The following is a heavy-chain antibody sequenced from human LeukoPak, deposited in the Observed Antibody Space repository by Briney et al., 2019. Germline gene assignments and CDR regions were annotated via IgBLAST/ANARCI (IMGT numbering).Heavy chain of an antibody. J-gene: IGHJ4*02. CDR3: AREIYYYDSSGYPGDFDY. CDR2: IYYSGST. CDR1: GGSISSSSYY. D-gene: IGHD3-22*01. V-gene: IGHV4-39*06. Sequence: PSETLSLTCTVSGGSISSSSYYWGWIRQPPGKGLEWIGSIYYSGSTYYNPSLKSRVTISVDTSKNQFTLKLSSVTAADTAVYYCAREIYYYDSSGYPGDFDYWGQGTLVTVSS.